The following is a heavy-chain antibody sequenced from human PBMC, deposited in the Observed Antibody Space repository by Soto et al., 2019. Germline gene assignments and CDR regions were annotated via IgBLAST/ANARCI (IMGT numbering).Heavy chain of an antibody. D-gene: IGHD6-19*01. Sequence: GESLKISCAASGFTFSSYAMSWVRQAPGKGLEWVSAISGSGGSTYYADSVKGRFTISRDNSKNTLYLQMNSLRAEDTAVYYCAKAHGYSSGWIDYWGQGTLVTVSS. J-gene: IGHJ4*02. V-gene: IGHV3-23*01. CDR2: ISGSGGST. CDR1: GFTFSSYA. CDR3: AKAHGYSSGWIDY.